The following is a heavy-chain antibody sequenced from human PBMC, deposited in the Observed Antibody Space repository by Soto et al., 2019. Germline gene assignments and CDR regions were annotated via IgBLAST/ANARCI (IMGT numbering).Heavy chain of an antibody. CDR3: VREFLYCSGGSCYSYGFDL. CDR2: IDSDGSGT. Sequence: EVHLVESGGGLIQPGGSLRLSCVASGFNFSDHWMHWVRQAPGKGLVWVSRIDSDGSGTTYADSVKGRFTLSRDNAKNTLYLQMNSLGGEDTAVYYCVREFLYCSGGSCYSYGFDLWGQGTMVTVSS. J-gene: IGHJ3*01. D-gene: IGHD2-15*01. V-gene: IGHV3-74*01. CDR1: GFNFSDHW.